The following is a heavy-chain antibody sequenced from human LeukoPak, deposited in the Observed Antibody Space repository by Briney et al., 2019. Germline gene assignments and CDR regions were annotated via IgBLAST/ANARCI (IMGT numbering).Heavy chain of an antibody. CDR2: ISGTVGST. Sequence: GGSLRLSCAASGFTFSSYAMSWVRQPPGKGLEWVSAISGTVGSTYDADSVKGRFTTSRDNSKNTLYLQMNSLVAEDTAVYYCAKDRGSIAVAGIDYWGQGTLVTVSS. V-gene: IGHV3-23*01. CDR1: GFTFSSYA. CDR3: AKDRGSIAVAGIDY. J-gene: IGHJ4*02. D-gene: IGHD6-19*01.